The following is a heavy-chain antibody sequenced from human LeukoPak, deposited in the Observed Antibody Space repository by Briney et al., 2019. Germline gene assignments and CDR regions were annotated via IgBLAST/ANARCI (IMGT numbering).Heavy chain of an antibody. V-gene: IGHV3-23*01. CDR2: IDGSGVSS. J-gene: IGHJ4*02. Sequence: PGGSLRLSCAASGFTFSNYAMSWVRQAPGKGLEWVSAIDGSGVSSYYADSVKGRFTISRDNSKNTLYLLINGLRAEDTAVYYCAKVPSSSGSRPCFDYWGQGTLVTVSS. D-gene: IGHD1-26*01. CDR1: GFTFSNYA. CDR3: AKVPSSSGSRPCFDY.